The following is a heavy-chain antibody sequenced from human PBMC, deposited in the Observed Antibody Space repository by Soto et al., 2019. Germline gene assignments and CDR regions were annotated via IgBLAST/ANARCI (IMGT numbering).Heavy chain of an antibody. J-gene: IGHJ5*02. CDR3: ARDQRITIFGVVRNWFDP. D-gene: IGHD3-3*01. CDR1: GGTFSSYA. V-gene: IGHV1-69*01. Sequence: QVQRVQSGAEVKKPGSSVKVSCKASGGTFSSYAISWGRQAPGQGLEWMGGIIPIFGTANYAQKFQGRVTITADESTSTAYMELSSLRSEDTAVYYCARDQRITIFGVVRNWFDPWGQGTLVTVSS. CDR2: IIPIFGTA.